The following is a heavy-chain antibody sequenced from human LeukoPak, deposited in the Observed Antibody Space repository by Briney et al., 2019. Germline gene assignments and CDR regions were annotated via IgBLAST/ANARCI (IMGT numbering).Heavy chain of an antibody. Sequence: ASVKVSCKASGYTFTGYYMHWVRQAPGQGLEWMGWINPNSGGTNYAQKFQGRFTMTRDTSISTAYMELSRLRSDDTAVYYCARDLGYNWNYRSFDYWGQGTLVTASS. CDR2: INPNSGGT. CDR3: ARDLGYNWNYRSFDY. J-gene: IGHJ4*02. D-gene: IGHD1-7*01. V-gene: IGHV1-2*02. CDR1: GYTFTGYY.